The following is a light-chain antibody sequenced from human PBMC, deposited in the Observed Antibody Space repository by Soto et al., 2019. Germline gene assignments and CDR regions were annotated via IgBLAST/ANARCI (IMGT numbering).Light chain of an antibody. CDR1: SSDIGAYDY. Sequence: QSALTQPASVSGSPGQSITISCTGTSSDIGAYDYVSWFQQHPGKAPKIMISEVNNRPSGVSNRFSGSKFGNTAYLTHSGLQVVDEAEYASFSFTSTSTHVFVCGTNLTVL. J-gene: IGLJ1*01. CDR3: FSFTSTSTHV. V-gene: IGLV2-14*01. CDR2: EVN.